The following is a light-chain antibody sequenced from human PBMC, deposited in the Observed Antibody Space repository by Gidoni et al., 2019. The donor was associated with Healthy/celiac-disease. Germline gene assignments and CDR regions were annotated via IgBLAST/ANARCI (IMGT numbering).Light chain of an antibody. V-gene: IGKV1-39*01. CDR2: AAS. CDR3: QQSYSTPLT. J-gene: IGKJ4*01. Sequence: SSLSASVGDRVNITCRASQSISSYLNWYQHKPGKAPKILIYAASSLQSGVPSRFSGSGSGTDFTLTISSLQPEDFATYYCQQSYSTPLTFGGGTKVEIK. CDR1: QSISSY.